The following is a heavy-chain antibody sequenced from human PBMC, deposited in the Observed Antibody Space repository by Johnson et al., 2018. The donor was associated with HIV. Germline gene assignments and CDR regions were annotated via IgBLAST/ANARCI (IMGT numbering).Heavy chain of an antibody. CDR2: IKQDGSEK. Sequence: VQLVESGGGLVQPGGSLRLSCAASGFTFSSYWMSWVRQAPGKGLEWVANIKQDGSEKYYVDSVKGRFTVSRDNAKNSLYLQMNSLRAEDTAFFYCAKKSRATDAFDVWGQGTMVTVSS. D-gene: IGHD1-26*01. CDR3: AKKSRATDAFDV. J-gene: IGHJ3*01. V-gene: IGHV3-7*03. CDR1: GFTFSSYW.